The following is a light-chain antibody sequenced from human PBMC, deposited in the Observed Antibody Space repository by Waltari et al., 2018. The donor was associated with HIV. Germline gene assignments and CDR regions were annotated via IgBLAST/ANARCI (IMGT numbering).Light chain of an antibody. Sequence: QSALTQPASVSGSPGQSITLSCTETSSGVGNYNLVSWYQHYGGKAPKLLIYEVTKRASGISSRCSGSKAGNTASLTISDLQAEDEATYYCCSYGSSATFVVFGGGTRVTV. V-gene: IGLV2-23*02. CDR2: EVT. J-gene: IGLJ2*01. CDR3: CSYGSSATFVV. CDR1: SSGVGNYNL.